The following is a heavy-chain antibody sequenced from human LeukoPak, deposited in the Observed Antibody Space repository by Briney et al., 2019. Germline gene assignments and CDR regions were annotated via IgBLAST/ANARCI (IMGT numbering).Heavy chain of an antibody. CDR1: GFTFRNHG. J-gene: IGHJ4*02. Sequence: GRSLRLSCAASGFTFRNHGMHWIRQAPGKGLEWVAIIWYDGSNKYYAASVNGRFTISRDNSKNTLYLQMNSLRDDDTAVYYCVRDGGALQYFDYWGQGTLVTVSS. CDR3: VRDGGALQYFDY. CDR2: IWYDGSNK. V-gene: IGHV3-33*01. D-gene: IGHD3-16*01.